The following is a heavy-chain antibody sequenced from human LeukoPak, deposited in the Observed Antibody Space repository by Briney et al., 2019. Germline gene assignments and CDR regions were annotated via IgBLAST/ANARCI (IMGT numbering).Heavy chain of an antibody. J-gene: IGHJ5*02. CDR1: GFTFSSYS. CDR2: ISSSSSYI. Sequence: GGSLRLSCAASGFTFSSYSMNWVRQAPGKGLEWVSSISSSSSYIYYADSVKGRFTISRDNAKNSLYLQMNSLRAEDTAVYYCARVNSSPYVLLWFGELPGFDPWGQGTLVTVSS. CDR3: ARVNSSPYVLLWFGELPGFDP. D-gene: IGHD3-10*01. V-gene: IGHV3-21*04.